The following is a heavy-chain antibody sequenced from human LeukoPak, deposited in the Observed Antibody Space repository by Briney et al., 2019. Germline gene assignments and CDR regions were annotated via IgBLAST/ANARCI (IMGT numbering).Heavy chain of an antibody. Sequence: SETLSLSCTVSGGSNNSYYWSWIRQPPGKGLEWIGYTHPSGNTNYSPSLKSRVTISINTSRNQFSLKLSSVTAADTAVYYCARKAPKKGWFDPWGQGTLVTVSS. CDR3: ARKAPKKGWFDP. CDR2: THPSGNT. CDR1: GGSNNSYY. V-gene: IGHV4-4*09. J-gene: IGHJ5*02.